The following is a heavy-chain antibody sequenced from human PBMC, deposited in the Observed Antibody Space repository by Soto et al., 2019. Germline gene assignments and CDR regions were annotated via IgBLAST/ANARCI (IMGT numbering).Heavy chain of an antibody. J-gene: IGHJ4*02. D-gene: IGHD3-22*01. Sequence: PSETLSLTCAVYGGSFRGYYWSWIRQPPGKGLEWIGEINHSGSTNYNPSLKSRVTISVDTSKNRVSLTLSSVTAADAAVHYCARGAGGITMIVVVIDGAYFDYWCQGTLVTVS. V-gene: IGHV4-34*01. CDR2: INHSGST. CDR3: ARGAGGITMIVVVIDGAYFDY. CDR1: GGSFRGYY.